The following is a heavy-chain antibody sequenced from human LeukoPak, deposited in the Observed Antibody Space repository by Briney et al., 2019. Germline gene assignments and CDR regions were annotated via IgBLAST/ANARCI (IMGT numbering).Heavy chain of an antibody. CDR1: GFTFSSYA. CDR3: AKDYYHPTVTTAIDH. J-gene: IGHJ4*02. V-gene: IGHV3-23*01. D-gene: IGHD4-17*01. Sequence: PGGSLRLSCAASGFTFSSYAMSWVRQAPGKGLEWVSAISGSGGSTYYADSVKGRFTISRDNSKNTLYLQMNSLRAEDTAVYYCAKDYYHPTVTTAIDHRGQGTLVTVSS. CDR2: ISGSGGST.